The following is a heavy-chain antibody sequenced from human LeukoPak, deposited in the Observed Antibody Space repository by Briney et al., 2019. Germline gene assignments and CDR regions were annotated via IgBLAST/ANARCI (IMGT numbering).Heavy chain of an antibody. D-gene: IGHD4-23*01. CDR3: ARESSALRRVNYFYYMDV. CDR2: IKQDGSES. Sequence: AGGSLRLSCEASGFTFSPYWMSWVRQAPGRGLEWVANIKQDGSESYYVDSVKGRFTISRDNVKSALYLQMSSLRAEDTAVYFCARESSALRRVNYFYYMDVWAKGTTVTVSS. J-gene: IGHJ6*03. V-gene: IGHV3-7*01. CDR1: GFTFSPYW.